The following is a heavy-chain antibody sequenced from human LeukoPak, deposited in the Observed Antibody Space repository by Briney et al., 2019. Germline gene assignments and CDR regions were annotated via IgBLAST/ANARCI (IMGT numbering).Heavy chain of an antibody. Sequence: ASVKVSRKASGYTFTSYDINWVRQATGQGLEWMGWMNPNSGNTGYAQKSQGRVTMTRNTSISTAYMELSSLRSEDTAVYYCARQTTVTTGDYWGQGTLVTVSS. V-gene: IGHV1-8*01. J-gene: IGHJ4*02. D-gene: IGHD4-17*01. CDR1: GYTFTSYD. CDR3: ARQTTVTTGDY. CDR2: MNPNSGNT.